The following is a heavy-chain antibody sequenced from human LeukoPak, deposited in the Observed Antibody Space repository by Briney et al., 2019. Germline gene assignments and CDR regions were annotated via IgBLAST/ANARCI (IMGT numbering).Heavy chain of an antibody. V-gene: IGHV3-48*04. J-gene: IGHJ4*02. CDR2: ISSSSSNI. CDR3: ARVGRSGYSLDY. Sequence: PGGSLRLTCAASGFAFNTYSIDWVRQAPGKGLEWFSYISSSSSNIYYADSVMGRFTISRDNANNLVFLQMISLRAEDTAVYYCARVGRSGYSLDYWGQGTLVTVSS. CDR1: GFAFNTYS. D-gene: IGHD3-3*01.